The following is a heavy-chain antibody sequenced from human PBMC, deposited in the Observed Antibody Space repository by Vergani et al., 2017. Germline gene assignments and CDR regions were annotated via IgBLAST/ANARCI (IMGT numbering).Heavy chain of an antibody. D-gene: IGHD3-3*01. CDR3: AKDWDYDFWSGSSDY. J-gene: IGHJ4*02. Sequence: VQLVESGGGVVQPGRSLRLSCAASGFTFSSYGMHWVRQAPGKGLEWVGFIRSKAYGGTTEYAASVKGGFTISRDDSKSIAYLQMNSLRAEDTAVYYCAKDWDYDFWSGSSDYWGQGTLVTVSS. CDR2: IRSKAYGGTT. V-gene: IGHV3-71*04. CDR1: GFTFSSYG.